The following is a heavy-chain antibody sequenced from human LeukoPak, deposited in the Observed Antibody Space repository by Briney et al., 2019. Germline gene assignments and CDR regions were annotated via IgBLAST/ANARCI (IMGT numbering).Heavy chain of an antibody. CDR2: ISDSGNSI. D-gene: IGHD1-1*01. V-gene: IGHV3-11*01. CDR1: GGSISSSNW. J-gene: IGHJ5*02. CDR3: ARARGLGPGGYFDA. Sequence: GTLSLTCAVSGGSISSSNWWSWIRQAPGKGLEWVSYISDSGNSIQYADSVRGRFTISRDNAKNSLYLQMNSLRAEDTAVYYCARARGLGPGGYFDAWGQGTLVTVSS.